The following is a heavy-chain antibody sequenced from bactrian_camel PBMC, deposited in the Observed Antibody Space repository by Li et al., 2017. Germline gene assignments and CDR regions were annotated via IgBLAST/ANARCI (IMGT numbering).Heavy chain of an antibody. D-gene: IGHD6*01. CDR1: GDIFNSDC. J-gene: IGHJ4*01. Sequence: DVQLVESGGDSVQAGGSLGLSCKASGDIFNSDCMGWFRQVPGKEREWVAAIDRLGGSTSYVDSVKGRFMLSQIRAKNTIYLQMNSLKPEDSGMYYCTADRGAYGGSCVDDNDLNYWGQGTQVTVS. V-gene: IGHV3S31*01. CDR3: TADRGAYGGSCVDDNDLNY. CDR2: IDRLGGST.